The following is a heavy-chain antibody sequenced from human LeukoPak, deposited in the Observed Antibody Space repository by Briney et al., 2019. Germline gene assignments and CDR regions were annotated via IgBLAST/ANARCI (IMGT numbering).Heavy chain of an antibody. V-gene: IGHV6-1*01. J-gene: IGHJ5*02. CDR2: TYYRSTWYN. D-gene: IGHD2-2*01. CDR3: ARRLTQYDCFDP. CDR1: GDSVSSNSVT. Sequence: KASQTLSLTCAISGDSVSSNSVTWNWIRQSPSRGFEWLGRTYYRSTWYNDYAVSVRGRITVNPDTSKNQFSLHLNSVTPEDTAVYYCARRLTQYDCFDPWGQGILVTVSS.